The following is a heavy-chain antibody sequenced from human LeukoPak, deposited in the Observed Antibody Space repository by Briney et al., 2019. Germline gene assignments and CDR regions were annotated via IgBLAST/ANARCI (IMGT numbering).Heavy chain of an antibody. J-gene: IGHJ5*02. Sequence: SETLSLTCAVYGGSFSGYYWSWIRQPPGKGLEWIGEINDSGSTNYNPSLKSRVTISADTSKNQFSLKLSSVTAADTAVYYCASAGYGDYATQTGWNWFDPWGQGTLVTVSS. D-gene: IGHD4-17*01. V-gene: IGHV4-34*01. CDR2: INDSGST. CDR1: GGSFSGYY. CDR3: ASAGYGDYATQTGWNWFDP.